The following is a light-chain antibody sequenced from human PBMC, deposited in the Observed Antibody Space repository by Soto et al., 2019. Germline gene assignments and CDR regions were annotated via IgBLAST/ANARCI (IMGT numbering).Light chain of an antibody. V-gene: IGKV1-39*01. CDR1: QNIDIY. J-gene: IGKJ2*01. CDR3: QQSYHTAYT. CDR2: DAS. Sequence: DIQMTQSPSSLSASVGDRVTIRCRASQNIDIYVSWYQQKPGEAPKLFIYDASTLQSGVPSRFSGSGSGTDFTLTINYLQPEDFATYYCQQSYHTAYTFGQGTRL.